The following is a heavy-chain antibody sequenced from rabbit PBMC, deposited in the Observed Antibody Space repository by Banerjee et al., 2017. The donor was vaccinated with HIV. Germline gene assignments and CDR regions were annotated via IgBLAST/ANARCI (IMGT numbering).Heavy chain of an antibody. Sequence: QSLEESGGDLVKPGASLTLTCTASGFTLSSYWMCWVRQAPGKGLELIACIYGGSGSTWYASWVNGRFTISRSTSLNTVDLKMTSLTAADTATYFCARVYYGDYSLALWGPGTLVTVS. CDR1: GFTLSSYW. J-gene: IGHJ4*01. CDR2: IYGGSGST. D-gene: IGHD2-1*01. V-gene: IGHV1S43*01. CDR3: ARVYYGDYSLAL.